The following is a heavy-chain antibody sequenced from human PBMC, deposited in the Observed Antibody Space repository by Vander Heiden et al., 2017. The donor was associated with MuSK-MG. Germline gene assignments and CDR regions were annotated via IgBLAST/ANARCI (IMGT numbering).Heavy chain of an antibody. CDR2: MNTNSGNT. CDR3: ARGRENAGVYYYYMDV. Sequence: QVQLVQSGAEVKKPGASVKVSCKASGYTFTSYDINWVRQATGQGLEWMGWMNTNSGNTGYAQKFQGRVTMTRNTSISTAYMELSSMRSEETAVYYCARGRENAGVYYYYMDVWGKGTTVTVSS. J-gene: IGHJ6*03. D-gene: IGHD1-1*01. CDR1: GYTFTSYD. V-gene: IGHV1-8*01.